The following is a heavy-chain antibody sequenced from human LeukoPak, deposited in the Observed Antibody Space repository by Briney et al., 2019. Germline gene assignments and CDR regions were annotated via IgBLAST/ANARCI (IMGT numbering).Heavy chain of an antibody. Sequence: PGGSLRLSCAASGFSFSSYWMSWVRQAPGKGPEWVAHIKQDASQEYHMDSVKGRFTISRDNAKNSLYLQMNSLRAEDTAVYYCARGVVYPAWSGPHWSDYWGQGALVTVSS. CDR3: ARGVVYPAWSGPHWSDY. CDR1: GFSFSSYW. V-gene: IGHV3-7*01. CDR2: IKQDASQE. J-gene: IGHJ4*02. D-gene: IGHD3-3*01.